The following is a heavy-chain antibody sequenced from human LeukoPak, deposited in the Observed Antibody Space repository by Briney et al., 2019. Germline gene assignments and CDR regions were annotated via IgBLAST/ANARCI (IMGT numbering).Heavy chain of an antibody. CDR3: ARVPNWNEGGFDY. CDR2: IYHSGST. V-gene: IGHV4-30-2*01. CDR1: GGSISSGGYS. Sequence: SQTLSLTCAVSGGSISSGGYSWSWIRQPPGKGLEWIGYIYHSGSTYYNPSLKSRVTISVDRSKNQFSLKLSSVTAADTAVYYCARVPNWNEGGFDYWGQGTLVTVSS. J-gene: IGHJ4*02. D-gene: IGHD1-20*01.